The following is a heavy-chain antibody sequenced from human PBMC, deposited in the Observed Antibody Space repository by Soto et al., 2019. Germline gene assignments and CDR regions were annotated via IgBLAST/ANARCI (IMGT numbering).Heavy chain of an antibody. V-gene: IGHV1-69*02. CDR2: IIPILGIA. CDR1: GGTFSSYT. CDR3: ARGYDSSGYRVRNYYYGMDV. Sequence: ASVKVSCKASGGTFSSYTISWVRQAPGQGLEWMGRIIPILGIANYAQKFQGRVTITADKSTSTAYMELSSLRSEDTAVYYCARGYDSSGYRVRNYYYGMDVWGQGTTVTVSS. J-gene: IGHJ6*02. D-gene: IGHD3-22*01.